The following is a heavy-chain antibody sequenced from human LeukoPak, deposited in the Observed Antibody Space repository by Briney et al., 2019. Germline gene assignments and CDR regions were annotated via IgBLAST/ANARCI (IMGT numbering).Heavy chain of an antibody. Sequence: GGSLRLSCAASGFTFDDYAMHWVRQAPGKGLEWVSGISWNSGSIGYADSVKGRFTISRDNAKNSLYLQMNSLRAEDAALYYCAKDRGYSGYGEAFDIWGQGTMVTVSS. V-gene: IGHV3-9*01. CDR2: ISWNSGSI. CDR1: GFTFDDYA. CDR3: AKDRGYSGYGEAFDI. J-gene: IGHJ3*02. D-gene: IGHD5-12*01.